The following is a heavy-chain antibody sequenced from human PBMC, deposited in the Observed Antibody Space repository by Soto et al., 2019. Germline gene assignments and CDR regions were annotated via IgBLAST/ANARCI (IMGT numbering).Heavy chain of an antibody. J-gene: IGHJ4*02. CDR2: IIPIFGTA. CDR3: ARDPNNWNYGIDY. Sequence: GAPVKVPCKSAGGSFRSYASICVRPAPGQGLEWMGGIIPIFGTANYAQKFQCRVKITADKSTSTAYMELSSLRSEDTAVYYCARDPNNWNYGIDYWGQGTPVTVSS. CDR1: GGSFRSYA. D-gene: IGHD1-7*01. V-gene: IGHV1-69*06.